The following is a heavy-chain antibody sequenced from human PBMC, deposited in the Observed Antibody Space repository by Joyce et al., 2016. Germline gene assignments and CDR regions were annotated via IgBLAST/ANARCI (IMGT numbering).Heavy chain of an antibody. V-gene: IGHV3-30*04. CDR3: VREAYYDSSTYYADAFDI. Sequence: QVQLVESGGGVVQPGRSLRLSCAASGFTFSSYAFHGVRQPPGKGLEWVAVRSYDGSNEYYAEFVEGRFTISRDNSKSTLYLQMNSLRAEDTAVYYCVREAYYDSSTYYADAFDIWGQGTLATVSS. CDR2: RSYDGSNE. J-gene: IGHJ3*02. CDR1: GFTFSSYA. D-gene: IGHD3-22*01.